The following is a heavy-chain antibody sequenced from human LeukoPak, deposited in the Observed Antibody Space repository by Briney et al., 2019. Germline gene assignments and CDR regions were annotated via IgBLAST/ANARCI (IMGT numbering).Heavy chain of an antibody. J-gene: IGHJ4*02. CDR1: GFIVSNSY. D-gene: IGHD6-13*01. CDR3: ARGSGTQLVPHSDF. CDR2: IYSGGST. V-gene: IGHV3-53*01. Sequence: PGGSLRLSCAASGFIVSNSYMSWVRQAPGKGLEWVSVIYSGGSTFYADSVRGRFTTSRDTSKNTVFLQMNSLRAEDTAVYYCARGSGTQLVPHSDFWGQGTLVTVSS.